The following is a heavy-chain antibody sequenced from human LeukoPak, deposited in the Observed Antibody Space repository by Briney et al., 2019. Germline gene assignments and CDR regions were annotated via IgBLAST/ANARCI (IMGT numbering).Heavy chain of an antibody. Sequence: GGSLRLSCAASGVAFSNYAMSWVRQAPGMGLEWVAAISKTGDGTYYAGSMKGRFTISRDNAKNMLYLQIHSLRAEDTAVYYCAKDIAQGYTFGSIEQDYWGQGTLVTVSS. V-gene: IGHV3-23*01. CDR3: AKDIAQGYTFGSIEQDY. D-gene: IGHD5-18*01. J-gene: IGHJ4*02. CDR2: ISKTGDGT. CDR1: GVAFSNYA.